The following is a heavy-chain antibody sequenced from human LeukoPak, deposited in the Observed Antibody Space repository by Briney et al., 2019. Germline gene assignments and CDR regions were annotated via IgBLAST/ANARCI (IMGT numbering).Heavy chain of an antibody. CDR2: ISYDGSNK. D-gene: IGHD2-2*01. J-gene: IGHJ4*02. CDR3: AKIEGKYQLANVPDH. CDR1: GFTFSSYG. V-gene: IGHV3-30*18. Sequence: GRSLRLSCAASGFTFSSYGMHWVRQAPGKGLEWVAVISYDGSNKYYADSVKGRFTISRDNSKNTLYLQMNSLRAEDTAVYYCAKIEGKYQLANVPDHWGQGTLVTVSS.